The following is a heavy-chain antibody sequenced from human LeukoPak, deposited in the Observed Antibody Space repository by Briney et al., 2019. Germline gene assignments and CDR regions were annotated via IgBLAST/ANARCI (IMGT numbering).Heavy chain of an antibody. V-gene: IGHV4-39*07. CDR3: ARVRNYYYYMDV. Sequence: SETLSLTCTVSGGSISSYYWGWLRQPPGKGLEWIGSIYYSGSTYYNPSLKSRVTISVDTSKNQFSLKLSSVTAADTAVYYCARVRNYYYYMDVWGKGTTVTVSS. CDR2: IYYSGST. J-gene: IGHJ6*03. CDR1: GGSISSYY.